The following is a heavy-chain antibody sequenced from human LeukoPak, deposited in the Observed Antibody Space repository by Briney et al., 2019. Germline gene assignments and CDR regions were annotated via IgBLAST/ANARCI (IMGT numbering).Heavy chain of an antibody. J-gene: IGHJ4*02. D-gene: IGHD6-19*01. CDR3: AKDYGDSSGWFYFDY. CDR2: TSGSAGNT. CDR1: GFPFSNYA. V-gene: IGHV3-23*01. Sequence: GGSLRLSCAASGFPFSNYAMSWVRQAPGKGLEWVSATSGSAGNTYYADSVKGRFTISRDNSKNTLYLQMNSLRAEDTAVYYCAKDYGDSSGWFYFDYWGQGTLVTVSS.